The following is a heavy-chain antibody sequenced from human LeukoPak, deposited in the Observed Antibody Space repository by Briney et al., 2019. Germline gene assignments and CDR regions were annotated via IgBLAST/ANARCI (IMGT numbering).Heavy chain of an antibody. CDR3: AVDAFDI. CDR1: GFTFGGYT. Sequence: GGSLRLSCGASGFTFGGYTMHWVRQAPGKGLEWVSLISWDGGSTYYADSVKGRFTISRDNSKNSLYLQMNSLRTEDTALYYCAVDAFDIWGQGTMVTVSS. CDR2: ISWDGGST. V-gene: IGHV3-43*01. J-gene: IGHJ3*02.